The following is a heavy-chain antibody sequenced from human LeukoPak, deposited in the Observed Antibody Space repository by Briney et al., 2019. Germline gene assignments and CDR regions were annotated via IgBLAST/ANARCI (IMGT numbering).Heavy chain of an antibody. CDR2: ISAYNGNT. CDR1: GYTFTSYX. Sequence: ASVXVSCKASGYTFTSYXISWVRXAPGQGLEWMGWISAYNGNTNYAQKLQGRVTMTTDTSTSTAYMELRSLRSDDTAVYYCARVGSLGGDAFDIWGQGTMVTVSS. D-gene: IGHD1-26*01. CDR3: ARVGSLGGDAFDI. J-gene: IGHJ3*02. V-gene: IGHV1-18*01.